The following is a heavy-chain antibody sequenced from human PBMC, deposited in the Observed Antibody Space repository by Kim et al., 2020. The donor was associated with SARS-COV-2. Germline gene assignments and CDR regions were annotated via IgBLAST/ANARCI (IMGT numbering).Heavy chain of an antibody. CDR2: ITSSGAGT. V-gene: IGHV3-23*01. Sequence: GGSLRLSCAASAFTFSNYAMSWVCQAPGKGLECVSTITSSGAGTYYADSVNGRFTISRDNSRNTLYLQMNGLRAEDTAVYYCAKSRGSGYSYVVDFWGQGTLVTVSS. CDR1: AFTFSNYA. J-gene: IGHJ4*02. D-gene: IGHD3-3*01. CDR3: AKSRGSGYSYVVDF.